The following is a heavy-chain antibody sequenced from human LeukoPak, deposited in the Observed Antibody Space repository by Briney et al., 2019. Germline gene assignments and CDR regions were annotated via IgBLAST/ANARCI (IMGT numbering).Heavy chain of an antibody. D-gene: IGHD6-13*01. J-gene: IGHJ4*02. Sequence: PGGSLRLSCAASGFTFSSYGMHWVRQAPGKGLEWVAFIRYDGSNKYYADSVKGRFTISRDNSKNTLYLQMNSLRAEDTAVYYCATSSNGYSSSWYEGLFDYWGQGTLVTVSS. CDR2: IRYDGSNK. CDR1: GFTFSSYG. CDR3: ATSSNGYSSSWYEGLFDY. V-gene: IGHV3-30*02.